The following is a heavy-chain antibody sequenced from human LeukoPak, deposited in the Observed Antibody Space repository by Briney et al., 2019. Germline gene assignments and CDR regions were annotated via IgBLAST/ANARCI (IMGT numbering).Heavy chain of an antibody. Sequence: GGSLRLSCAASGFTLSNAYMSWVRQAPGKGLEWVGRIRSKTDGGTIDYAAPVKDRFTISRDDSKNTLYLQVNSLKTEDTAVYYCTTAVAGTVRIDYWGQGTLVTVSS. CDR3: TTAVAGTVRIDY. D-gene: IGHD6-19*01. CDR2: IRSKTDGGTI. V-gene: IGHV3-15*01. J-gene: IGHJ4*02. CDR1: GFTLSNAY.